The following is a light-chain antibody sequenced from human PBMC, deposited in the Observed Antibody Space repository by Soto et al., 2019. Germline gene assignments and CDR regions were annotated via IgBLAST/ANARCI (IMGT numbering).Light chain of an antibody. CDR2: GAF. V-gene: IGKV3-15*01. CDR1: QSVSSN. Sequence: EIVMTQSPFTLSVSPGEGATLSCRASQSVSSNLAWYQEKPGQAPSLLIYGAFTRATGIPARFSGTGSGTEFTLTISSLQSEDIALYYCQQYNDWPLTFGQGTKVDIK. CDR3: QQYNDWPLT. J-gene: IGKJ1*01.